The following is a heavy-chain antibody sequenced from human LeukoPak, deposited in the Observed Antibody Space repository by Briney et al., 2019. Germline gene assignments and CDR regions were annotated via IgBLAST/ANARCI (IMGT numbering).Heavy chain of an antibody. CDR1: GFTFDDYG. CDR3: AKDQGLGYCSGGSCYPVDY. Sequence: GGSLRLSCAASGFTFDDYGMSWVRHAPGKGLEWVSAISGNGGSTYYADSVKGRFTISRDNSKNTLYLQMNSLRAEDTAVYYCAKDQGLGYCSGGSCYPVDYWGQGTLVTVSS. D-gene: IGHD2-15*01. CDR2: ISGNGGST. J-gene: IGHJ4*02. V-gene: IGHV3-23*01.